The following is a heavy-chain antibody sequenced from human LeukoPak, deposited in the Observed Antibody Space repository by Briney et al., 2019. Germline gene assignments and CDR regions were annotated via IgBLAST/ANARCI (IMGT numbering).Heavy chain of an antibody. J-gene: IGHJ6*02. V-gene: IGHV3-23*01. CDR3: AKDQRDDFWSGPYYYYYYGMDV. D-gene: IGHD3-3*01. CDR2: ISGSGGST. Sequence: PGGSLRLSCAASGFTFSSYAMSWVRQAPGKGLEWVSAISGSGGSTYYADSVKGRFTISRDNSKNTLYLQMNSLRAEDTAVYYCAKDQRDDFWSGPYYYYYYGMDVWGQGTTVTVSS. CDR1: GFTFSSYA.